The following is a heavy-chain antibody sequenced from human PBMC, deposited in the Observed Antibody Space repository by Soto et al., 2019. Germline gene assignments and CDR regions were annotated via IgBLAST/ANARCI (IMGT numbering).Heavy chain of an antibody. V-gene: IGHV3-30*03. CDR1: GFPFTTYG. CDR3: VGGQYYFEY. CDR2: ISYDGSNK. Sequence: QVQLVESGGGVVQPGRSLRLSCAASGFPFTTYGMHWVREGPGKGLEWVAVISYDGSNKYYADSVKGRFTISRDNSKNTLYVLMNSLRAEDTALYHWVGGQYYFEYRGQGTLVTVSS. J-gene: IGHJ4*02. D-gene: IGHD3-10*01.